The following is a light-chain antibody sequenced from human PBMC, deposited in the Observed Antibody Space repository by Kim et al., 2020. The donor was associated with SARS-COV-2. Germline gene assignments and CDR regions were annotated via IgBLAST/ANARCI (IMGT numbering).Light chain of an antibody. CDR2: TAS. V-gene: IGKV1-8*01. CDR1: QDINNN. J-gene: IGKJ3*01. Sequence: AIRMTQSPSSFSASAGDRVTITCRASQDINNNLAWYQQKPGIAPKLLTYTASTLQNGVPSRFSGSGSGTEFTFTISCLQSEDFATYYCQQFYTYPFTFGPGTKVDIK. CDR3: QQFYTYPFT.